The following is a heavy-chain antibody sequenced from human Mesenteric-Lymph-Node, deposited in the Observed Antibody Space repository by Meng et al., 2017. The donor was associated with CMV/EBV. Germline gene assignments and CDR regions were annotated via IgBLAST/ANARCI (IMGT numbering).Heavy chain of an antibody. Sequence: GESLKISCKASGYVFNVYWIAWVRQMPGKGLECMGMIYPADSDTTYSPSFQGQVTMSADRSTNTAYLQWNSLRASDTAMYYCARRLTGTAQFDLWGQGALVTVSS. D-gene: IGHD1-7*01. V-gene: IGHV5-51*01. CDR1: GYVFNVYW. CDR2: IYPADSDT. J-gene: IGHJ5*02. CDR3: ARRLTGTAQFDL.